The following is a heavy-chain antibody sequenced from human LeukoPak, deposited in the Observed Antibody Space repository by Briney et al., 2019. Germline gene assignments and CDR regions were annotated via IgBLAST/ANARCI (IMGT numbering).Heavy chain of an antibody. CDR2: IKEDGSEK. CDR3: ARDYTGGWNDF. V-gene: IGHV3-7*01. CDR1: GFTFSSYA. J-gene: IGHJ4*02. Sequence: GGSLRLSCAASGFTFSSYAMSWVRQAPGKGLECVAKIKEDGSEKHYVDSVRGRFTISRDNARNSLYLQMNNLRADDTAVYYCARDYTGGWNDFWGQGTLVTVPS. D-gene: IGHD7-27*01.